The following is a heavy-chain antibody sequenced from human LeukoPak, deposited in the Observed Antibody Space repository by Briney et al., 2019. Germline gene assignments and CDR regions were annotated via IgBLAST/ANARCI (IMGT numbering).Heavy chain of an antibody. V-gene: IGHV3-21*01. CDR3: GRAFPPLRTSSAGDL. Sequence: GGSLRLSCSTSGFTFSDYDMNWVRQAPGKGLEWVSSISGLSSYTYYGESVKGRFSISRDNAKNSLYLQMNSLGAEDTATYYCGRAFPPLRTSSAGDLWGQGILVTVSS. J-gene: IGHJ4*02. CDR1: GFTFSDYD. D-gene: IGHD3-16*01. CDR2: ISGLSSYT.